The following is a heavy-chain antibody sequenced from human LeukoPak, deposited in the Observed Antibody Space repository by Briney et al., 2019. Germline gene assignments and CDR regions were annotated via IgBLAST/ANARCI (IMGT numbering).Heavy chain of an antibody. D-gene: IGHD3-22*01. CDR3: AKSVSYDSSGYFPFDY. Sequence: GGSLRLSCAASGVTFSSYAMSWVRQAPGKGLEWVSAISGSGGSTYYADSVKGRFTISRDNSKNTLYLQMNSLRAEDTAVYYCAKSVSYDSSGYFPFDYWGQGTLVTVSS. V-gene: IGHV3-23*01. CDR1: GVTFSSYA. J-gene: IGHJ4*02. CDR2: ISGSGGST.